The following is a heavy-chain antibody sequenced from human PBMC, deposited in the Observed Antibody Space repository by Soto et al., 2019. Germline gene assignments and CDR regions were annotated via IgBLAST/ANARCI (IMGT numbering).Heavy chain of an antibody. CDR3: ARGRGITMVRGVTNHYDY. Sequence: PSETLSLTCTVSGGSISSYYWSWIRQPPGKGLEWIGYIYYSGSTNYNPSLKGRVTISVDTSKNQFSLKLSSVTAADTAVYYCARGRGITMVRGVTNHYDYWGQGTLVTVSS. V-gene: IGHV4-59*01. D-gene: IGHD3-10*01. CDR2: IYYSGST. J-gene: IGHJ4*02. CDR1: GGSISSYY.